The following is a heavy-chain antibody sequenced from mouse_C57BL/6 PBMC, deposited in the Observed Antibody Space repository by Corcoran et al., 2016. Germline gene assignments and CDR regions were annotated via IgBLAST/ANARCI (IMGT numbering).Heavy chain of an antibody. CDR3: ARYDYDGDYFDY. J-gene: IGHJ2*01. Sequence: QVQLQQSGAELVKTGASVKISCKASGYAFSSYWMNWVKQRPGKGLEWIGQIYPGDGDTNYNGKFKGKATLTANKSSSTAYMQLSSLTSEDSAVYFCARYDYDGDYFDYWGQGTTLTVSS. CDR2: IYPGDGDT. V-gene: IGHV1-80*01. CDR1: GYAFSSYW. D-gene: IGHD2-4*01.